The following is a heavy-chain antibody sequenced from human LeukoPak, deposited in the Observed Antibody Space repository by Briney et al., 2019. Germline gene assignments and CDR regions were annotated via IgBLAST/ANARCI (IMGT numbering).Heavy chain of an antibody. CDR2: IYYSGST. CDR3: ARVEGWLWFLF. Sequence: SETLSLTCTVSGGSISSYYWSWIRQPPGKGLEWIGYIYYSGSTNYNPSLKSRVTISVDTSKNQFSLKLSSVTAADTAVYYCARVEGWLWFLFWGQGTLVTVSS. D-gene: IGHD3-10*01. J-gene: IGHJ4*02. CDR1: GGSISSYY. V-gene: IGHV4-59*01.